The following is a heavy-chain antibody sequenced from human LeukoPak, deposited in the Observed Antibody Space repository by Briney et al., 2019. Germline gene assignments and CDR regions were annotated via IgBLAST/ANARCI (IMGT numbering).Heavy chain of an antibody. CDR1: GFTFSSYG. V-gene: IGHV3-30*02. CDR3: ARDQGQLAPH. Sequence: PGASLRLSCAASGFTFSSYGMHWVRQAPGKGLEWVAFIRYDGSNKYYADSVKGRFTISRDNSKNTLYLQMNSLRAEDTAVYYCARDQGQLAPHWGQGTLVTVSS. D-gene: IGHD6-6*01. J-gene: IGHJ4*02. CDR2: IRYDGSNK.